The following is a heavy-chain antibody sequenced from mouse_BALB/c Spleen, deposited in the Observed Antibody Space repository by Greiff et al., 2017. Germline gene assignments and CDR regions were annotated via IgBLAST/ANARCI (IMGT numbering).Heavy chain of an antibody. CDR2: ISDGGSYT. CDR3: ASQHY. J-gene: IGHJ2*01. V-gene: IGHV5-4*02. Sequence: DVMLVESGGGLVKPGGSLKLSCAASGFTFSDYYMYWVRQTPEKRLEWVATISDGGSYTYYPDSVKGRFTISRDNAKNNLYLQMSSLKSEDTAMYYCASQHYWGQGTTLTVSS. CDR1: GFTFSDYY.